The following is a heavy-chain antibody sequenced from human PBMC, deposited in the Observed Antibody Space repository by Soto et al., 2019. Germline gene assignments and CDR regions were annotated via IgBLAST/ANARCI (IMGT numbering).Heavy chain of an antibody. CDR1: GGSISSSNW. CDR3: AGANWGSSLGMDV. CDR2: IYHSGST. J-gene: IGHJ6*02. Sequence: PSETLSLTCAVSGGSISSSNWWSWVRQPPGKGLEWIGEIYHSGSTNYNPSLKSRVTISVDKSKNQFSLKLSSVTAADTAVYYCAGANWGSSLGMDVWGQGTTVTVSS. V-gene: IGHV4-4*02. D-gene: IGHD7-27*01.